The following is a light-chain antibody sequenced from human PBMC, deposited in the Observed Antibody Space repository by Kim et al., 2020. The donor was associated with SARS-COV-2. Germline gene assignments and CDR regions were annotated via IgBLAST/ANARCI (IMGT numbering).Light chain of an antibody. CDR2: ATS. V-gene: IGKV1-27*01. CDR1: QDISNS. CDR3: QKYNSAPWT. Sequence: ASLGDRVTITCRASQDISNSLAWYQQKPGKVPKLLIYATSILQSGVPSRFSGSGYGTDFTLTISGLQPEDVATYFCQKYNSAPWTFGQGTKVEIK. J-gene: IGKJ1*01.